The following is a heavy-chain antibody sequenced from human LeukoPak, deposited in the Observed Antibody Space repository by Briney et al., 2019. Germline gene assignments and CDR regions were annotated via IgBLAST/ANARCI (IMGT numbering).Heavy chain of an antibody. CDR1: GYTFSSYY. D-gene: IGHD5-12*01. CDR2: INPSRGST. V-gene: IGHV1-46*01. Sequence: ASVKVSCKASGYTFSSYYMNWVRQAPGQGLEWMGIINPSRGSTSYAQKFQGRVTMTRDTSTSTVYMELSSLRSEDTAVYYCASLLLFSGYGNDFDYWGQGTLVTVSS. J-gene: IGHJ4*02. CDR3: ASLLLFSGYGNDFDY.